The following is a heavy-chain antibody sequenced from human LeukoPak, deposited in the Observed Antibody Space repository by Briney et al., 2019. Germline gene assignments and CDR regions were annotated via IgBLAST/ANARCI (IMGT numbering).Heavy chain of an antibody. CDR2: IYYSGST. D-gene: IGHD4-11*01. CDR1: GGSISSYY. Sequence: ASETLSLTCTVSGGSISSYYWSWIRQPPGKGLEWIGYIYYSGSTNYNPSLKSRVTISLDTSKNQFSLKLSSVTAADTAVYYCAREDDYHNWFDPWGQGTLVTVSS. J-gene: IGHJ5*02. V-gene: IGHV4-59*01. CDR3: AREDDYHNWFDP.